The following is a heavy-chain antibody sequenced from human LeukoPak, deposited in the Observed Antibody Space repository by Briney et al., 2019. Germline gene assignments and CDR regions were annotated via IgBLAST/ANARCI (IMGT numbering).Heavy chain of an antibody. J-gene: IGHJ4*02. Sequence: SETLSLTCTVSGGPISSYYWSWIRQPAGKGLEWIGRIYTSGSTNYNPSLKSRVTMSVDTSKNQFSLKLSSVTAADTAVYYCARGAHYYDSSGYYYTVITDYWGQGTLVTVSS. V-gene: IGHV4-4*07. CDR3: ARGAHYYDSSGYYYTVITDY. CDR1: GGPISSYY. CDR2: IYTSGST. D-gene: IGHD3-22*01.